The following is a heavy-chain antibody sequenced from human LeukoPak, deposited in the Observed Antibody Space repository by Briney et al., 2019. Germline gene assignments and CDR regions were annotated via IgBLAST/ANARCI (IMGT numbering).Heavy chain of an antibody. Sequence: GGSLRLSCAASGFTFSSSWMYWVRQAPGKGLVWVSRVDSDGSDTTYADSVKGRFTISRDNAKNTLYLQMNSLRAEDTAVYYCARGLSGYSYGYEDYWGQGTLVTISS. V-gene: IGHV3-74*01. CDR1: GFTFSSSW. J-gene: IGHJ4*02. CDR2: VDSDGSDT. CDR3: ARGLSGYSYGYEDY. D-gene: IGHD5-18*01.